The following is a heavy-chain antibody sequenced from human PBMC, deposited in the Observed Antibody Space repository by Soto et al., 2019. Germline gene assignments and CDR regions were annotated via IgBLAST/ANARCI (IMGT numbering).Heavy chain of an antibody. CDR1: GYKFSSYE. D-gene: IGHD3-16*01. CDR2: ILQSGDII. CDR3: ATRLSVSYGPLFDQ. V-gene: IGHV3-48*03. J-gene: IGHJ4*02. Sequence: EVQLVESGGGLVQPGGSLTLACAGSGYKFSSYEMNWVRQAPGKGLEWLSFILQSGDIIYYAVSIKGRFTISRDNAKNLLYLHMNSLRVEDTAIYYCATRLSVSYGPLFDQWGQGTLVTVSS.